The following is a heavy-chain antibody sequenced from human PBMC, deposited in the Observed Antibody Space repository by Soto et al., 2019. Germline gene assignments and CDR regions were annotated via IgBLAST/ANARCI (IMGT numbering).Heavy chain of an antibody. J-gene: IGHJ4*02. Sequence: EVQLVESGGGLVQPGGSLRLSCAASGFTFSSYWMHWVRQAPGKGLEWVSRINIDGSRISYVDSVKGRCTISRDNAKNTCYMKMHSLRAEDTAVYYCMRGDADRYDGNGYLGRHWGQGTLVTVSS. CDR3: MRGDADRYDGNGYLGRH. D-gene: IGHD3-22*01. CDR2: INIDGSRI. CDR1: GFTFSSYW. V-gene: IGHV3-74*01.